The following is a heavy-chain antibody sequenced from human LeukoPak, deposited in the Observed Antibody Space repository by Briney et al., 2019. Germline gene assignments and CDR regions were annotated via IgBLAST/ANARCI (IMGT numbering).Heavy chain of an antibody. V-gene: IGHV4-39*01. D-gene: IGHD2-15*01. Sequence: SETLSLTCTVSGGSISSSSYYWGWIRQPPGKGLEWIGSIYYSGKTHYNPSLNSRVTISADTSRNQFSLKLNSVTAADTAVYYCARLGHCSGGGSCHHDYWGQGTLVTVSS. J-gene: IGHJ4*02. CDR1: GGSISSSSYY. CDR3: ARLGHCSGGGSCHHDY. CDR2: IYYSGKT.